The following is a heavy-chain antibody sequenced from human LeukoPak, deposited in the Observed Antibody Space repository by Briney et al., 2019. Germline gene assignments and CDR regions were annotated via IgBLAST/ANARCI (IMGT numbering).Heavy chain of an antibody. V-gene: IGHV3-43*01. Sequence: GGSLRLSCAASGFTFDDYTMHWVRQAPGKGLEWVSLISWDGGSTYYADSVKGRFTISRDNSKNSLYLQMNSLRTEDTALYYCAKDSYYYDSSGLFDYWGQGTLVTVSS. CDR2: ISWDGGST. J-gene: IGHJ4*02. CDR3: AKDSYYYDSSGLFDY. CDR1: GFTFDDYT. D-gene: IGHD3-22*01.